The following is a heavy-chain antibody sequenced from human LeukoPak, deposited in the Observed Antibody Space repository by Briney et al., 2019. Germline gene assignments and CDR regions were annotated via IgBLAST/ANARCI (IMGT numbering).Heavy chain of an antibody. CDR1: GFTFSSYT. CDR2: ISSSSSYI. D-gene: IGHD3-10*01. J-gene: IGHJ4*01. Sequence: PGRSLRLSCAASGFTFSSYTMNWVRQAPGKGLEWVSSISSSSSYIYYADSLKGRFTISRDNAKNSLYLQMNSLRPEDTAVYYCARGYGSGSGDYWGHGTLVTVSS. CDR3: ARGYGSGSGDY. V-gene: IGHV3-21*01.